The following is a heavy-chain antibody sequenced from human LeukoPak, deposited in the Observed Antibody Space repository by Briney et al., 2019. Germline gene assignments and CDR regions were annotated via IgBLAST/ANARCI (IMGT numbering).Heavy chain of an antibody. D-gene: IGHD3-22*01. CDR2: INSDGSST. J-gene: IGHJ4*02. CDR1: GFTFSSYW. V-gene: IGHV3-74*01. CDR3: ARVYYYDSSGPPGGY. Sequence: GGSPRLSCAASGFTFSSYWMHWVRQAPGKGLVWVSRINSDGSSTSYADSVKGRFTISRDNAKNTLYLQMNSLRVEDTAVYYCARVYYYDSSGPPGGYWGQGTLVTVSS.